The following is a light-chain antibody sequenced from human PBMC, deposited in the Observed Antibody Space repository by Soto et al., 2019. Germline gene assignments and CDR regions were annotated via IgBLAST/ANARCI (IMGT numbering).Light chain of an antibody. CDR2: GAS. J-gene: IGKJ1*01. CDR3: QQYNEWWT. V-gene: IGKV3D-15*01. Sequence: EVLITQSPATLSVSPGERATLSCRASQSVNNNLAWYQQKPGQAPRLLIYGASTRATGIPARFSGSGSGTDFTLTITSLESEDFAVYYCQQYNEWWTFGQGTKVDIK. CDR1: QSVNNN.